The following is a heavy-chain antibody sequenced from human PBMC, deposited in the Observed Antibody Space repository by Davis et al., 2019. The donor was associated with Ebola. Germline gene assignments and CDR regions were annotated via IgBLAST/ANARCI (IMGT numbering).Heavy chain of an antibody. J-gene: IGHJ4*02. CDR2: INHSGST. Sequence: PSETLSLTCAVSGGSFSGYHWSWIRQPPGKGLEWIGEINHSGSTNYRPSLESQVIISADMSKNQFSLKLRSVTAADTAVYYCARDPKYSSRFDYWGQGTLVTVSS. CDR3: ARDPKYSSRFDY. V-gene: IGHV4-34*01. CDR1: GGSFSGYH. D-gene: IGHD6-6*01.